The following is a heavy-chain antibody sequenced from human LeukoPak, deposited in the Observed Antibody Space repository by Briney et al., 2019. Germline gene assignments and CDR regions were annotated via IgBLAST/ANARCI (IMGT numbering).Heavy chain of an antibody. D-gene: IGHD4-17*01. CDR3: ARSTVTTPLDYYYYMDV. Sequence: PGGSLRLSCAASGFTFSSYWMHWVRHAPGKGLVWVSRINSDGSSTSYADSVKGRFTISRDNAKNTLYLQMNSLRAEDTAVYYCARSTVTTPLDYYYYMDVWGKGTTVTVSS. CDR1: GFTFSSYW. J-gene: IGHJ6*03. CDR2: INSDGSST. V-gene: IGHV3-74*01.